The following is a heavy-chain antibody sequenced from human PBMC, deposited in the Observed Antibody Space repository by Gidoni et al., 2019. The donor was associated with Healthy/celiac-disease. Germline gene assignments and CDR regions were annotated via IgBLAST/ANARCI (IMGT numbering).Heavy chain of an antibody. CDR1: GFTFSNYA. V-gene: IGHV3-23*01. CDR3: AKDYYCSSTSCYEFDY. D-gene: IGHD2-2*01. Sequence: EVQLLESGGGLVQTGGSLRLSCTASGFTFSNYAMSWVRKAPGKGLEWVSAISGSGGSTYYADSVKGRFTISRDNSKNTLYLQMNSLRAEDTAVYYCAKDYYCSSTSCYEFDYWGQGTLVTVSS. CDR2: ISGSGGST. J-gene: IGHJ4*02.